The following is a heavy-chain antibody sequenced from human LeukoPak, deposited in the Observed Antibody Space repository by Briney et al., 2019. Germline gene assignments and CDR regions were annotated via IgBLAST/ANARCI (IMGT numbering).Heavy chain of an antibody. CDR3: AIIGTPGETEYYRL. D-gene: IGHD2-21*01. J-gene: IGHJ1*01. CDR2: IRYDAGTR. CDR1: GFTISSFW. Sequence: GGSLRLSCAASGFTISSFWMSWVRQAPGKGPEWLATIRYDAGTRYYADSMRGRFTISRDNAQNSLYLQINSLRAEDTAVYYCAIIGTPGETEYYRLWGQGTRVTVSS. V-gene: IGHV3-7*01.